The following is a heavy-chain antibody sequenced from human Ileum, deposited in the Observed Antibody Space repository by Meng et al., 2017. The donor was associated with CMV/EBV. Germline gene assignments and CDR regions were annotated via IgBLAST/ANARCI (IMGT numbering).Heavy chain of an antibody. Sequence: FSLSERGVGVGWIRQPQGKALRRLALIYWNDDKRYSPSLKSRLTITKDTSKNQVVLTMTNMDPVDTATYYCAHANYYGSGSYYKGVHWGQGTLVTVSS. V-gene: IGHV2-5*01. J-gene: IGHJ4*02. D-gene: IGHD3-10*01. CDR2: IYWNDDK. CDR3: AHANYYGSGSYYKGVH. CDR1: FSLSERGVG.